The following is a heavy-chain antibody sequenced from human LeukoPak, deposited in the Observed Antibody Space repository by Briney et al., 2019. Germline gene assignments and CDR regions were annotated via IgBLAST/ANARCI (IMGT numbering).Heavy chain of an antibody. CDR3: ARDLSKVATYYYDSSGYYQFDY. V-gene: IGHV1-18*01. CDR2: ISAYNGNT. CDR1: GYTFTSYG. J-gene: IGHJ4*02. Sequence: ASVKVSCKASGYTFTSYGIRWVRQAPGQGLEWMGWISAYNGNTNYAQKLQGRVTMTTDTSTSTAYMELRSLRSDDTAVYYCARDLSKVATYYYDSSGYYQFDYWGQGTLVTVSS. D-gene: IGHD3-22*01.